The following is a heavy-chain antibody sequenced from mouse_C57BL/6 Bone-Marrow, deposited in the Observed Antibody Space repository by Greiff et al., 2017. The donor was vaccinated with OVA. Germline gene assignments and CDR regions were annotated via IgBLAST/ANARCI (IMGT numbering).Heavy chain of an antibody. Sequence: QVQLQQPGAELVKPGASVKMSCKASGYTFTSYWITWVKQRPGQGLEWIGDIYPGSGSTNYNEKFKSKATLTVDTSSSTAYMQLSSLTSEDSAVYYWARRLNYYGSSYEDYWGQGTTLTVSS. CDR1: GYTFTSYW. J-gene: IGHJ2*01. V-gene: IGHV1-55*01. D-gene: IGHD1-1*01. CDR2: IYPGSGST. CDR3: ARRLNYYGSSYEDY.